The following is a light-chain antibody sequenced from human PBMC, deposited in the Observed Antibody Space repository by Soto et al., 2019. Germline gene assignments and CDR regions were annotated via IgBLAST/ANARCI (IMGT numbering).Light chain of an antibody. CDR1: SSDVGAYNF. CDR3: AAWDDSLNGYV. J-gene: IGLJ1*01. V-gene: IGLV2-11*01. Sequence: QSALTQPRSVSGSPGQSVTISCTGTSSDVGAYNFVSWYQHNPGKAPKLMIFDVSARPSGVPDRFSGSKSANTASLTISGLQTEDEADYYCAAWDDSLNGYVFGGGTKLTVL. CDR2: DVS.